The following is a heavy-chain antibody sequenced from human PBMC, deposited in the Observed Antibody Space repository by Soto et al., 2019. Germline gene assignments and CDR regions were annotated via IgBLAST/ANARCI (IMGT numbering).Heavy chain of an antibody. CDR2: INSNGGST. J-gene: IGHJ4*02. D-gene: IGHD5-12*01. CDR1: GFTFSSYA. Sequence: EVQLVESGGGLVQPGGSLRLSCAASGFTFSSYAMHWLRQAPGKGLEYVSVINSNGGSTYYANSVKGRFTISRDNSKNTLYLQMGSLRAEDMAVYYCARTSGYAFDYWGQGTLVTVSS. CDR3: ARTSGYAFDY. V-gene: IGHV3-64*01.